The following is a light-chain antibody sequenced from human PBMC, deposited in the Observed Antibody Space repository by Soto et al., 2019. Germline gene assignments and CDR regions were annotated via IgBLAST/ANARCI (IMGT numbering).Light chain of an antibody. V-gene: IGKV3-20*01. CDR2: GAS. CDR1: QSVSSGD. CDR3: QRYGRSPCT. J-gene: IGKJ4*02. Sequence: VWSQSPVHLSLSPGERATPSGRASQSVSSGDFAGFQQKPGQAPRLLIYGASNRATGIPERFSGSGSGTDFTLTISKLEPEDFANYYCQRYGRSPCTVGGGTKVDIK.